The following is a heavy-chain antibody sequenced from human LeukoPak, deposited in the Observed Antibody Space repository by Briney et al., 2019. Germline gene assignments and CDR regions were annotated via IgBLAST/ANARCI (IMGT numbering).Heavy chain of an antibody. J-gene: IGHJ6*02. CDR1: GFTFSSYA. V-gene: IGHV3-30-3*02. CDR3: AKSGLRPYYYGMDV. CDR2: ISYDGSNK. Sequence: GRSLRLSCAASGFTFSSYAMHWVRQAPGKGLEWVAVISYDGSNKYYADSVKGRFTISRDNSKNTLYLQMNSLRAEDTAVYYCAKSGLRPYYYGMDVWGQGTTVTVSS. D-gene: IGHD4-17*01.